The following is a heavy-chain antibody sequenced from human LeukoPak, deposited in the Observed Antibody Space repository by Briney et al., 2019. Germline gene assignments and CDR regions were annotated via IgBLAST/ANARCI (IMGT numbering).Heavy chain of an antibody. CDR2: IFYTWCP. CDR3: ARHLTDVVVVAATHPAFDY. Sequence: SETLSVTWTGSGGSISSGSYYWGWIRQPPRNGLEWIGSIFYTWCPFYSPPPKTGVPISFERSKNRLPVTLPPVTAADTAVYYCARHLTDVVVVAATHPAFDYWRQGTLVTVSS. D-gene: IGHD2-15*01. V-gene: IGHV4-39*01. CDR1: GGSISSGSYY. J-gene: IGHJ4*02.